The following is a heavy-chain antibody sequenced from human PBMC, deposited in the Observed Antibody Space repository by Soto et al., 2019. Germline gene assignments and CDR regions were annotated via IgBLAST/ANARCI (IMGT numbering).Heavy chain of an antibody. J-gene: IGHJ1*01. Sequence: EVQLVESGGGLVQPGGSLRLSCAASGFTVSSNYMSWVRQAPGKGLEWVSVIYSGGSTYYADSVKGRFTISRDNSKNTLYLQMNSLRAEDTAVYYCARDRIVGATSPAYFQHWGQGTLVTVSS. V-gene: IGHV3-66*01. CDR2: IYSGGST. D-gene: IGHD1-26*01. CDR1: GFTVSSNY. CDR3: ARDRIVGATSPAYFQH.